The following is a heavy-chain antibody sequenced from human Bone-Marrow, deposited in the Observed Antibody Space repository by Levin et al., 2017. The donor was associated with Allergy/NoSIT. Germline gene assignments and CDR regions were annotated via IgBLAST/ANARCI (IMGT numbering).Heavy chain of an antibody. CDR3: ARTHMNSDGSGYYIEN. Sequence: GGSLRLSCAASGFNFRPSEMNWVRQPPGKGLEWISFISDTGSTIYYADSVRGRFVVSRDNAKNSLILQMNSLRAEDTATYYCARTHMNSDGSGYYIENWGQGTLVTVSS. CDR1: GFNFRPSE. CDR2: ISDTGSTI. V-gene: IGHV3-48*03. J-gene: IGHJ4*02. D-gene: IGHD3-22*01.